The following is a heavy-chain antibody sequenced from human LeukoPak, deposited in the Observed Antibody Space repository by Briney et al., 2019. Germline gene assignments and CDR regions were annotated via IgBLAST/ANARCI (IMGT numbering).Heavy chain of an antibody. J-gene: IGHJ3*02. D-gene: IGHD2-15*01. CDR3: AREEDCSGGICYLGNAFDI. V-gene: IGHV4-34*01. Sequence: SETLSLTCAFYGGSFSGYYWSWIRQPPGKGLEWIGELNHSGSTNYNASLKSRVTISVDTSKNQFSLKLSSVTAADTAVYYCAREEDCSGGICYLGNAFDIWGQGTMVTVSS. CDR2: LNHSGST. CDR1: GGSFSGYY.